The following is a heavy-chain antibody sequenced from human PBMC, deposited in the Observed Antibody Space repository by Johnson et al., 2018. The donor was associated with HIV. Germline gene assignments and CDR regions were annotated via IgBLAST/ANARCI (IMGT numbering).Heavy chain of an antibody. V-gene: IGHV3-20*04. CDR1: GFTFSDYY. Sequence: QLVESGGGLVQPGGSLRLSCAVSGFTFSDYYMSWIRQAPGKGLEWVSGINWNGGSTGYADSVKGRFTISRDNAKNSLYLQMNSLRAEDTALYYCAKDATVTPYAFDIWGQGTMVTVSS. J-gene: IGHJ3*02. CDR3: AKDATVTPYAFDI. CDR2: INWNGGST.